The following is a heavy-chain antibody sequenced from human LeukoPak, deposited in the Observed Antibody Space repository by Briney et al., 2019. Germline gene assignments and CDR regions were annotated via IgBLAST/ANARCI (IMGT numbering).Heavy chain of an antibody. CDR3: ARSPITIFGVVNNNWFDP. J-gene: IGHJ5*02. V-gene: IGHV4-59*11. Sequence: PSGTLCLTCTVSGCSISSHYWSWIRQPPGKGLEWMGYIYYSGSTNYNPSLKSRVTISVDTSKNQFSLKLSSVTAADTAVYYCARSPITIFGVVNNNWFDPWGQGTLVTVSS. CDR2: IYYSGST. D-gene: IGHD3-3*01. CDR1: GCSISSHY.